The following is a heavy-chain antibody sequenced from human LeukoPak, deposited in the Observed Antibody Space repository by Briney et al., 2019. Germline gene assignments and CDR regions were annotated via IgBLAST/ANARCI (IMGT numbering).Heavy chain of an antibody. V-gene: IGHV3-7*05. Sequence: GGSLRLSCAASGFTFSSYWMTWVRQAPGKGLEWVAKIKQDGSEKYYVDSVKGRFTISRDNAKNSLYLQMNSLGAEDTAVCYCARRGTSSSWAHFDYWGQGTLVTVPS. J-gene: IGHJ4*02. D-gene: IGHD6-13*01. CDR1: GFTFSSYW. CDR3: ARRGTSSSWAHFDY. CDR2: IKQDGSEK.